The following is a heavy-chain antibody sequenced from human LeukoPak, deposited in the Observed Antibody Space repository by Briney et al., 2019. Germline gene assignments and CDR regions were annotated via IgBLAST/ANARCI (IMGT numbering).Heavy chain of an antibody. CDR2: IRYDGSNK. CDR1: GFTFISYD. V-gene: IGHV3-30*02. CDR3: AKEYSSTLVQEDWFDP. D-gene: IGHD6-13*01. Sequence: TGGSLRLSCAASGFTFISYDMHWVRQAPGKGLEWVAFIRYDGSNKYYVDSVKGRFTISKDNSKNTLNLQMNSLRAEDTAVYYCAKEYSSTLVQEDWFDPWGQGTLVTVSS. J-gene: IGHJ5*02.